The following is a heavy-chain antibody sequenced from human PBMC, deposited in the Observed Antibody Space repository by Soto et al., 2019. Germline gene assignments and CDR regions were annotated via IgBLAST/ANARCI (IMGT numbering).Heavy chain of an antibody. CDR1: GFTFSSYG. CDR3: AKGLLDYYYDSSPGGAFDI. Sequence: GGPLRLSCAASGFTFSSYGMRWIRKAQGKGLEWVAVISYDGSNKYYADSVKGRFTISRDNSKNTLYLQMNSLRAEDTAVYYCAKGLLDYYYDSSPGGAFDIWGQGTMVTVSS. D-gene: IGHD3-22*01. J-gene: IGHJ3*02. CDR2: ISYDGSNK. V-gene: IGHV3-30*18.